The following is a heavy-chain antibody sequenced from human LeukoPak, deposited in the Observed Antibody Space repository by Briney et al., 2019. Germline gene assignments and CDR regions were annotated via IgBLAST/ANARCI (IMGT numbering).Heavy chain of an antibody. Sequence: GGSLRLSCAVSGFTFSSEAMGWVRQLPGGGLEWVSTISPAGGTTYYAESMKGRFTISRDNSKSTLYLQMNRLRVEDTAVYYCTKDRASGSGSYSYRGFDYWGQGTLVTVSS. V-gene: IGHV3-23*01. CDR3: TKDRASGSGSYSYRGFDY. CDR2: ISPAGGTT. D-gene: IGHD6-19*01. J-gene: IGHJ4*02. CDR1: GFTFSSEA.